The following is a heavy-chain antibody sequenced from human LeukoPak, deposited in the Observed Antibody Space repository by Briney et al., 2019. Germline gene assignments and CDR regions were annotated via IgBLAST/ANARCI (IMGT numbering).Heavy chain of an antibody. V-gene: IGHV3-20*04. J-gene: IGHJ4*01. D-gene: IGHD2-8*01. CDR2: ISWNGGNT. CDR1: GFKFDDYG. Sequence: PGGSLRLSCAASGFKFDDYGMSWVRQAPGKGLEWVSGISWNGGNTGYADSVKGRFTISRDNAKNSLFLQVNSLRADDTAFYYCGREGIYCVNGVCYLDYWGHGTLVTVSS. CDR3: GREGIYCVNGVCYLDY.